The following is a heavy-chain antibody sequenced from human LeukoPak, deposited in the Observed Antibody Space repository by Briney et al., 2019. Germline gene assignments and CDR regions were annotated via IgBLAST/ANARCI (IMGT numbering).Heavy chain of an antibody. V-gene: IGHV4-30-4*01. CDR2: IYYSGNT. CDR1: GGSIGSGDYY. J-gene: IGHJ6*04. Sequence: PSETLSLTCTVSGGSIGSGDYYWSWIRQPPGKGLEWIGYIYYSGNTYYNPSLKSRITISIDTSKNQFSLKLSSVTAADTAVYFCARDPPAYGDYSRGYGMDVWGRGTTVIVSS. D-gene: IGHD4-17*01. CDR3: ARDPPAYGDYSRGYGMDV.